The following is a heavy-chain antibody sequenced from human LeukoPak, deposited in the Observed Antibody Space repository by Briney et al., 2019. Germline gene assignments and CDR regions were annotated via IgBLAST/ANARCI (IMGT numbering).Heavy chain of an antibody. CDR1: GGIASSYT. V-gene: IGHV1-69*08. Sequence: ASVKVSCKASGGIASSYTVSWVRQAPGQGLEWMGRIIPILKTAEYGQNFQGRVTITADKSTSTAYMEPSSLRSEDTAVYYCARAGVTTVTTPFDYWGQGTLVTVSS. CDR3: ARAGVTTVTTPFDY. J-gene: IGHJ4*02. CDR2: IIPILKTA. D-gene: IGHD4-17*01.